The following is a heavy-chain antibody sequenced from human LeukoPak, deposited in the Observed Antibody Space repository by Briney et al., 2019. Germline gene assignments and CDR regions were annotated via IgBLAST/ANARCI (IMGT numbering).Heavy chain of an antibody. D-gene: IGHD6-13*01. Sequence: GGSLRLSCAASGFTFSSYGMHWVRQAPGKGLEWAEFIRYDGSNKYYADSVKGRFTISRDNSKNTLYLQMNSLRAEDTAVYYCAKDSGRYSSSWYANDWGQGTLVTVSS. CDR3: AKDSGRYSSSWYAND. J-gene: IGHJ4*02. CDR2: IRYDGSNK. V-gene: IGHV3-30*02. CDR1: GFTFSSYG.